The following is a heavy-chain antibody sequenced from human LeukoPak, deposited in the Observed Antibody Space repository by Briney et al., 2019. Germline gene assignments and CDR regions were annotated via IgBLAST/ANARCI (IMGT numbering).Heavy chain of an antibody. CDR1: GFTISNYW. Sequence: GGSLRLSCAASGFTISNYWMHWVRQAPGKGLVWVSRINSDGSTTNYADSVKGRFTISRDDAKNTLYLQMNSLRAEDTAVYYCATSSRGSNWFDPWGQGTLVTVSS. V-gene: IGHV3-74*01. CDR2: INSDGSTT. D-gene: IGHD3-10*01. CDR3: ATSSRGSNWFDP. J-gene: IGHJ5*02.